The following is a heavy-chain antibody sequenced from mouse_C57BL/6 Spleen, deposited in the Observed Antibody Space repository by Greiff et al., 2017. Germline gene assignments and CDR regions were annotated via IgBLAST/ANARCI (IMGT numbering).Heavy chain of an antibody. V-gene: IGHV1-54*01. J-gene: IGHJ1*03. Sequence: QVHVKQSGAELVRPGTSVKVSCKASGYAFTNYLIEWVKQRPGQGLEWIGVINPGSGGTNYNEKFKGKATLTADKSSSTAYMQLSSLTSEDSAVYFCARSLYGNYPYWYFEVRGTGTTVTVSS. CDR1: GYAFTNYL. CDR3: ARSLYGNYPYWYFEV. D-gene: IGHD2-1*01. CDR2: INPGSGGT.